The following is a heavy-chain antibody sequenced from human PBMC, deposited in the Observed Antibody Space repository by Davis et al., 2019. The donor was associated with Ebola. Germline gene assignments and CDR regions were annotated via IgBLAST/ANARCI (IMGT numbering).Heavy chain of an antibody. V-gene: IGHV3-30*03. CDR2: ISYDGSNK. CDR3: ARDRPLDFFFGDYYGMDV. CDR1: GFTFSSYG. J-gene: IGHJ6*02. Sequence: GESLKIPCAASGFTFSSYGMHWVRQAPGKGLEWVAVISYDGSNKYYADSVKGRFTISRDNSKNTLYLQMHSLGAEDTAVYYCARDRPLDFFFGDYYGMDVWGQGTTVTVSS. D-gene: IGHD3-16*01.